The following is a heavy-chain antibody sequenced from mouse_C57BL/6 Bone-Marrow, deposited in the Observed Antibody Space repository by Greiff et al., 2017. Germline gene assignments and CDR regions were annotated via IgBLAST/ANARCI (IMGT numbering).Heavy chain of an antibody. V-gene: IGHV14-4*01. J-gene: IGHJ4*01. CDR1: GFNIKDDY. Sequence: EVQLQQSGAELARPGASVKLSCTASGFNIKDDYMHWVKQRPEQGLEWIGWIDPENGDTEYASKFQGKATITADTSSNTAYLQLSSLTSEDTAVYYCTTNAMDYWGQGTSVTVSS. CDR3: TTNAMDY. CDR2: IDPENGDT.